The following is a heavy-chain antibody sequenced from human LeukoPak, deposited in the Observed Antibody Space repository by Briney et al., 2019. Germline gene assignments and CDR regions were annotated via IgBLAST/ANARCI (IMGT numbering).Heavy chain of an antibody. D-gene: IGHD3-22*01. CDR3: AKRGDSSGYPSYFDY. CDR1: GFTFSSYG. V-gene: IGHV3-30*02. CDR2: IWYDGSNK. Sequence: GSLRLSCAASGFTFSSYGMHWVRQAPGKGLEWVAVIWYDGSNKYYADSVKGRFTISRDNSKNTLYLQMNSLRAEDTAVYYCAKRGDSSGYPSYFDYWGQGTLVTVSS. J-gene: IGHJ4*02.